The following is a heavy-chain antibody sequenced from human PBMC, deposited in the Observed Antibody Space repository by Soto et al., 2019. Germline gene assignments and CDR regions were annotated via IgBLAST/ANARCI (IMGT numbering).Heavy chain of an antibody. Sequence: QVQLQESGPGLVKPSGTLSLTCAVSGDSISSSKWWSWVRQPPGKGLEWIGEIYHSGSTNYNPSRKRRVIISVNKPKNQFSLKLSSETDADTAEYYSARGESQQQRDYWGQGTLVTVSS. CDR2: IYHSGST. V-gene: IGHV4-4*02. CDR3: ARGESQQQRDY. CDR1: GDSISSSKW. D-gene: IGHD6-13*01. J-gene: IGHJ4*02.